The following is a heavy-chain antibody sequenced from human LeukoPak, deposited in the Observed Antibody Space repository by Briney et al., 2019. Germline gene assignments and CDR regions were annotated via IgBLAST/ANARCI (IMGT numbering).Heavy chain of an antibody. D-gene: IGHD2-15*01. V-gene: IGHV3-48*02. J-gene: IGHJ6*02. CDR2: ISSGSSTR. CDR1: GFSFSSSN. CDR3: ARVGCSGGRCPGYGMDV. Sequence: GGSLRLSCAASGFSFSSSNMNWVRQAPGKGLEWVSYISSGSSTRYYADSVEGRFTISRDNAMNSLYLQMNSLRDEDTAVYYCARVGCSGGRCPGYGMDVWGQGTTVTVSS.